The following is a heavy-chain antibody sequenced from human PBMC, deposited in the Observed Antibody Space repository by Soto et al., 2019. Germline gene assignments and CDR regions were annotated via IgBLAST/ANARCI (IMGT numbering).Heavy chain of an antibody. CDR1: GGSFSGYY. J-gene: IGHJ4*02. CDR2: INHSGST. V-gene: IGHV4-34*01. CDR3: ARGLSSPTYYYDSSGYGTYFDY. D-gene: IGHD3-22*01. Sequence: SETLSLTCAVYGGSFSGYYWSWIRQPPGKGLEWIGEINHSGSTNYNPSLKSRVTISVDTSKNQFSLKLSSVTAADMAVYYCARGLSSPTYYYDSSGYGTYFDYWGQGTLVTVSS.